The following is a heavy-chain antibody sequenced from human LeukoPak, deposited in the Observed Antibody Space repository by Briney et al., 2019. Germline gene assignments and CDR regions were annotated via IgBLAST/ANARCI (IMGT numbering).Heavy chain of an antibody. D-gene: IGHD7-27*01. CDR2: INQLGSEK. J-gene: IGHJ4*02. Sequence: PGGSLRLSCEGSGFSFSSYWMSWVRQAPGKGLEWVANINQLGSEKYYVDSVKGRFTIPRDNAKNSLNLQLNSLRVEDTAVYYCARADWGSVDYWGQGTLVTVSS. CDR3: ARADWGSVDY. V-gene: IGHV3-7*01. CDR1: GFSFSSYW.